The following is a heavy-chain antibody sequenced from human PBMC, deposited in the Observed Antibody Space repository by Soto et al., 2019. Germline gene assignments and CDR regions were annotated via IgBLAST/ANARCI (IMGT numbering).Heavy chain of an antibody. D-gene: IGHD5-12*01. J-gene: IGHJ4*02. CDR3: AKGAGYSGQYYFDY. CDR2: ISYDGSNK. CDR1: GFTFSSYA. V-gene: IGHV3-30*04. Sequence: LRLSCAASGFTFSSYAMHWVRQAPGKGLEWVAVISYDGSNKYYADSVKGRFTISRDNSKNTLYLQMNSLRAEDTAVYYCAKGAGYSGQYYFDYWGQGTLVTVSS.